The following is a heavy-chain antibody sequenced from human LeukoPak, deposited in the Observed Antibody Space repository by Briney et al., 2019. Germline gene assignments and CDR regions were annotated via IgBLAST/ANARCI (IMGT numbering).Heavy chain of an antibody. V-gene: IGHV3-23*01. CDR2: ISGSGGST. CDR3: AREADSSGWYSDY. J-gene: IGHJ4*02. Sequence: GGSLRLSCAASGFTFSSYAMSWVRQAPGKGLEWVSSISGSGGSTYNADSVKGRFTISRDNSKNTLYLQMNSLRAEDTALYYCAREADSSGWYSDYWGSGTLVTVSS. CDR1: GFTFSSYA. D-gene: IGHD6-19*01.